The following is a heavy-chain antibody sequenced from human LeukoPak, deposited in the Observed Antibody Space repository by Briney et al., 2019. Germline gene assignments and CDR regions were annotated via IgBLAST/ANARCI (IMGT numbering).Heavy chain of an antibody. CDR1: GFTFSSYG. D-gene: IGHD6-19*01. Sequence: GVSLRLSCAASGFTFSSYGMHWVRQAPGKGLEWVAVIWYGGTYDYYADSVKGRFTISRDNSKNTLYLQMNSLRAEDTAVYYCARDPTARKAVPDYWGQGTLVTVSS. CDR3: ARDPTARKAVPDY. CDR2: IWYGGTYD. V-gene: IGHV3-33*01. J-gene: IGHJ4*02.